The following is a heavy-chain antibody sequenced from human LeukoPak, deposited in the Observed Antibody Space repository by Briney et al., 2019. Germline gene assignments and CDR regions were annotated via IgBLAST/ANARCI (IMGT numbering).Heavy chain of an antibody. V-gene: IGHV4-59*01. CDR3: ARAYYYGSGTLFDP. D-gene: IGHD3-10*01. CDR2: IYYSGST. Sequence: SETLSLTCTVSGGSISSYYWSWIRQPPGKGLEWIGYIYYSGSTNYNPSLKSRVTISVDTSKNQFSLKLSSVTAADTAVYYCARAYYYGSGTLFDPWGQGTLVTVSS. CDR1: GGSISSYY. J-gene: IGHJ5*02.